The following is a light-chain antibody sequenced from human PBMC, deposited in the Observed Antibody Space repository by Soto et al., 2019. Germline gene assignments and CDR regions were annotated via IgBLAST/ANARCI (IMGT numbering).Light chain of an antibody. CDR2: GAF. CDR3: QQYSDWPIT. CDR1: QSIGTT. V-gene: IGKV3-15*01. Sequence: EVVMTQSPATLSVSPGESATLSCWASQSIGTTLVWYQQKPGQAPRLLMSGAFKRATGVPARSRGSGSGTDFTLTISSVQSEDFVVYYCQQYSDWPITFGQGTRLE. J-gene: IGKJ5*01.